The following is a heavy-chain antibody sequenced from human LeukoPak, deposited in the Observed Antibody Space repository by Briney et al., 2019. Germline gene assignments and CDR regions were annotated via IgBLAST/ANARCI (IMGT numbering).Heavy chain of an antibody. J-gene: IGHJ4*02. CDR2: IYSGDST. D-gene: IGHD4-17*01. CDR3: VGRRGDYHY. Sequence: PGGCLRLSCAVSEFTVSSNYMSWVRQAPGTGLEWVSVIYSGDSTYYADSVKGRYTTSRDNSKNTLYLQMNSLRAEDTAVYYCVGRRGDYHYWGQGTLVTVSS. V-gene: IGHV3-53*01. CDR1: EFTVSSNY.